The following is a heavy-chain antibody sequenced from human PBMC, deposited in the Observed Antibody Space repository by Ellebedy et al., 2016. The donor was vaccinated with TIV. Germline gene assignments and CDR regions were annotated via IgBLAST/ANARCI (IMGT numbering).Heavy chain of an antibody. CDR1: GFTFSFYW. J-gene: IGHJ4*02. CDR3: ARDMGRWLQFLGY. CDR2: INKDGSEK. D-gene: IGHD5-24*01. V-gene: IGHV3-7*01. Sequence: GESLKISCAGSGFTFSFYWMSWVRQAPGKGPEWVANINKDGSEKFYVDSVKGRFTISRDNAKNSLYLQMNSLRAEDTAVYFCARDMGRWLQFLGYWGQGTLVTVSS.